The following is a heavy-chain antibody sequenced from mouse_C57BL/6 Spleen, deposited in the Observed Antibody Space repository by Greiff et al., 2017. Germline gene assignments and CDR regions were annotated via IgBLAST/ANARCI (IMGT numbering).Heavy chain of an antibody. CDR1: GFTFSDYG. CDR3: ARSELGRVDY. J-gene: IGHJ2*01. Sequence: DVMLVESGGGLVKPGGSLKLSCAASGFTFSDYGMHWVRQAPEKGLEWVAYISSGSSTIYYADTVKGRFTISRDNAKNTLFLQMTSLRSEDTAMYYCARSELGRVDYWGQGTTLTVSS. V-gene: IGHV5-17*01. D-gene: IGHD4-1*01. CDR2: ISSGSSTI.